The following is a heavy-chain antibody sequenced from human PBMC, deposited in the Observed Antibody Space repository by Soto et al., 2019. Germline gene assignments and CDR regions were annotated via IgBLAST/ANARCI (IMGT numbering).Heavy chain of an antibody. Sequence: SETLSLTCTVSGGSIFSSYWTWIRQPPGKGLEWIGNVYYSGSTNYNPSLKSRITISVDTSEYQFSLNLSSVTAADTAVYYCARVPAASRWFDPWGQGTLVTVSS. CDR1: GGSIFSSY. D-gene: IGHD2-15*01. V-gene: IGHV4-59*01. J-gene: IGHJ5*02. CDR3: ARVPAASRWFDP. CDR2: VYYSGST.